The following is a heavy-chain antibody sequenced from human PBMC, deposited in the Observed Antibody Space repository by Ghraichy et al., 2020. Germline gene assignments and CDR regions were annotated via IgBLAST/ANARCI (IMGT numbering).Heavy chain of an antibody. J-gene: IGHJ5*02. CDR1: GFTFSSYW. CDR3: ARDSSGYYTRFDP. V-gene: IGHV3-7*01. D-gene: IGHD3-22*01. CDR2: IKQDGSEK. Sequence: GGSLRLSCAASGFTFSSYWMSWVRQAPGKGLEWVANIKQDGSEKYYVDSVKGRFTISRDNAKNSLYLQMNSLRAEDTAVYYCARDSSGYYTRFDPWGQGTLVTVSS.